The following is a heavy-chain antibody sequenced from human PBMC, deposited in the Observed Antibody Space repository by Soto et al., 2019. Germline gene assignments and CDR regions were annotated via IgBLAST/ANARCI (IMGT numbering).Heavy chain of an antibody. D-gene: IGHD3-22*01. V-gene: IGHV4-31*03. Sequence: PQNLPHPSTVSGGSTSRGGYYGSWIRQHPGKGLGGIWFIFYRGSTKYNPSLKSRVTISVDTSKNQFSLKLSSVTAADTAVYYCAREAATHPYSSGYRASYYGMDVWGQGTTVT. CDR3: AREAATHPYSSGYRASYYGMDV. CDR1: GGSTSRGGYY. J-gene: IGHJ6*02. CDR2: IFYRGST.